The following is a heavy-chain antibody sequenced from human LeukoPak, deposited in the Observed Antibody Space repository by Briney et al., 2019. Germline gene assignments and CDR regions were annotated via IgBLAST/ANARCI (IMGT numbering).Heavy chain of an antibody. CDR3: ARERPTVTTSDAFDI. J-gene: IGHJ3*02. CDR2: IFYSGST. CDR1: GGSISSYY. V-gene: IGHV4-59*12. Sequence: SETLSLTCTVSGGSISSYYWSWIRQPPGKGLEWIGSIFYSGSTYYNPSLKSRVTVSVDTSKNQFSLRLSSVTAADTAVYYCARERPTVTTSDAFDIWGQGTMVTVSS. D-gene: IGHD4-17*01.